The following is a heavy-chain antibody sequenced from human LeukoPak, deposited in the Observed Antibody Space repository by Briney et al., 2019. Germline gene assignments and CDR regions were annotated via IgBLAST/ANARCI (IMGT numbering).Heavy chain of an antibody. CDR1: GYTFTGYY. CDR2: INPNSGGT. Sequence: ASVKVSCMASGYTFTGYYMHWVRQAPGQGLEWMGWINPNSGGTNYAQKFQGRVTVTRDTSITTAYMELSSLRSDDTAVYYCARYDYYYYYMDVWGKGTTVTVSS. J-gene: IGHJ6*03. CDR3: ARYDYYYYYMDV. V-gene: IGHV1-2*02.